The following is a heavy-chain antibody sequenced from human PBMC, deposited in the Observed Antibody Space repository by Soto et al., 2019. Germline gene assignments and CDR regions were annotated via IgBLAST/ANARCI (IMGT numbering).Heavy chain of an antibody. CDR2: ISGSGGST. CDR1: GFTFGNYG. CDR3: AKDLSHNYYDSSGYYSYWAYNYYYGMDV. J-gene: IGHJ6*02. Sequence: GGSLRLSCETSGFTFGNYGMGWVRQAPGKGLYWVSAISGSGGSTYYADSVKGRFTISRDNSKNTLYLQMNSLRAEDTAVYYCAKDLSHNYYDSSGYYSYWAYNYYYGMDVWGQGTTVTVSS. V-gene: IGHV3-23*01. D-gene: IGHD3-22*01.